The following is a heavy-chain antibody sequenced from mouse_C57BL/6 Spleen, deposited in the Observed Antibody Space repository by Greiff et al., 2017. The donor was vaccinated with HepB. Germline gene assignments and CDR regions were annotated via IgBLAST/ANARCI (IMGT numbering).Heavy chain of an antibody. Sequence: EVQVVESGPGLVKPSQSLSLTCSVTGYSITSGYYWNWIRQFPGNKLEWMGYISYDGSNNYNPSLKNRISITRDTSKNQFFLKLNSVTTEDTATYYCARAYYDYGFDYWGQGTTLTVSS. V-gene: IGHV3-6*01. J-gene: IGHJ2*01. CDR2: ISYDGSN. D-gene: IGHD2-4*01. CDR3: ARAYYDYGFDY. CDR1: GYSITSGYY.